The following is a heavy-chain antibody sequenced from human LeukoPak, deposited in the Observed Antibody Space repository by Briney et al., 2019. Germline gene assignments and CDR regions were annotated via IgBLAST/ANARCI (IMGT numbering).Heavy chain of an antibody. CDR3: ARGPHTNNFYDVDC. J-gene: IGHJ4*02. CDR1: GCTFSSYW. Sequence: GGSLRLSCAASGCTFSSYWMHWVRQAPGKGLVWVARINSDGGSTSYADSVKGRVTISRDNAKSTLYLQMDSLRAEDTAVYYCARGPHTNNFYDVDCWGQGTLVTVSS. CDR2: INSDGGST. V-gene: IGHV3-74*01. D-gene: IGHD5/OR15-5a*01.